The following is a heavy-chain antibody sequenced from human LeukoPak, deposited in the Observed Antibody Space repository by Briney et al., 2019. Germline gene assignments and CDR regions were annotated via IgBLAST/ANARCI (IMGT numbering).Heavy chain of an antibody. CDR1: GFTFSSYS. Sequence: GGSLRLFCAASGFTFSSYSMNWVRQAPGKGLEWVASINEDGSEKYYVDSVKGRLTVSRDNAKNSLYLQMNSLRVEDTAVYYCTRDSGRFRLDYWGQGILVTVSS. D-gene: IGHD6-19*01. CDR2: INEDGSEK. V-gene: IGHV3-7*01. CDR3: TRDSGRFRLDY. J-gene: IGHJ4*02.